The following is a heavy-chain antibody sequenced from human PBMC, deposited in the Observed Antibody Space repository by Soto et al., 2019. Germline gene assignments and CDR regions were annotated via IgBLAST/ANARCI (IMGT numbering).Heavy chain of an antibody. CDR3: ARDSIKPQYGMDV. J-gene: IGHJ6*02. V-gene: IGHV4-59*01. CDR2: FYDGGST. CDR1: CGSISTYY. Sequence: SETLSLTCTFSCGSISTYYWSWIRQPPGKGLEWIGYFYDGGSTNYNPSLKSRVTISVDTSKNQFSLKLTSVTAADTAVYYCARDSIKPQYGMDVWGQGTTVTVSS.